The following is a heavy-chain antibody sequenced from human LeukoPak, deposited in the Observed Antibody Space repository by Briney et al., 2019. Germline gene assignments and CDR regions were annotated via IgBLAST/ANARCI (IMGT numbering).Heavy chain of an antibody. D-gene: IGHD7-27*01. Sequence: GGSLRLSCAASGFTFSSHAMHWVRQAPGKGLEWVAVISYDGSNKYYADAVKGRFTISRDNFENTFSLHMNSLRPEDTAVYYCVRDFSWGFDYWGQGTLVSVSS. J-gene: IGHJ4*02. V-gene: IGHV3-30*04. CDR3: VRDFSWGFDY. CDR2: ISYDGSNK. CDR1: GFTFSSHA.